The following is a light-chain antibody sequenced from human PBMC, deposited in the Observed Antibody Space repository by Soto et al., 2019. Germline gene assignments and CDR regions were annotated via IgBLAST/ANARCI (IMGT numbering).Light chain of an antibody. CDR2: XXX. J-gene: IGKJ1*01. V-gene: IGKV1-5*01. Sequence: DSQMTQSPSTLSGXXXXXXXXXXXASQTISSWLAWYQQKPGKAXKLLIYXXXXXXSGVPSRFRXSTSGTEFTLTISSLQPDDFATYYCLQYNSYPWTFGQGTKVDIK. CDR3: LQYNSYPWT. CDR1: QTISSW.